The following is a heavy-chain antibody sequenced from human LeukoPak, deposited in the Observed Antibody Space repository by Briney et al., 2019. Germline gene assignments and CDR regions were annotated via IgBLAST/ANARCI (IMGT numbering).Heavy chain of an antibody. J-gene: IGHJ6*02. V-gene: IGHV1-18*01. CDR1: GYTFTNYG. CDR2: ISAYNGNT. D-gene: IGHD3-9*01. CDR3: ARNRYYDILTGYVTYGMDV. Sequence: GASVKVSCKASGYTFTNYGISWVRQAPGQGLEWMGWISAYNGNTNYAQKLQGRVTTTTDTSTSTAYMELRSLRSDDTAVYYCARNRYYDILTGYVTYGMDVWGQGTTVTVSS.